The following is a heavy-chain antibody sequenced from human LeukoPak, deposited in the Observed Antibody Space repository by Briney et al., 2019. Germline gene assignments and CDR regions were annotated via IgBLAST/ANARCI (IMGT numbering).Heavy chain of an antibody. V-gene: IGHV1-8*03. Sequence: ASVKVSCKASGYTFTSHDINWVRQATGQGLEWMGWMNPNSGNTGYAQKFQGRVTITRNNSISTVYTELSSLRSEDTAVYYCARRLGLRWDLQAFDIWGQGTMVTVPS. CDR3: ARRLGLRWDLQAFDI. D-gene: IGHD4-23*01. CDR2: MNPNSGNT. J-gene: IGHJ3*02. CDR1: GYTFTSHD.